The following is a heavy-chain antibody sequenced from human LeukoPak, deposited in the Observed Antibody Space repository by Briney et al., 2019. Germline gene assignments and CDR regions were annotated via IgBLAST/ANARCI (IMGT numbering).Heavy chain of an antibody. Sequence: GESLKISCQGSGYIFTSYWIGWVRQMPGKGLEWMGIIYPGDSDTRYSPSFQGQVTISADRSISTAYLQWSSLKASDTAMYYCARLLGYCSGASCYGPGHYFDYWGQGTLVTVSS. J-gene: IGHJ4*02. V-gene: IGHV5-51*01. CDR1: GYIFTSYW. D-gene: IGHD2-15*01. CDR2: IYPGDSDT. CDR3: ARLLGYCSGASCYGPGHYFDY.